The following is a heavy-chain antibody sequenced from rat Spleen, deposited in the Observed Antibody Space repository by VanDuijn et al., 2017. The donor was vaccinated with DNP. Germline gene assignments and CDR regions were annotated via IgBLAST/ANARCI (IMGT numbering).Heavy chain of an antibody. Sequence: EVQLVETGGGLVQPGRSLKLSCVASGFTFGSFWMYWIRQAPGKGLEWVASINPDGGSTYYPDSVKGRFTVSRDNAENTVYLQMNSLRCEDTATYYCARHRSDSISMDAWGQGPSVTVSS. V-gene: IGHV5-58*01. J-gene: IGHJ4*01. CDR1: GFTFGSFW. CDR2: INPDGGST. D-gene: IGHD1-2*01. CDR3: ARHRSDSISMDA.